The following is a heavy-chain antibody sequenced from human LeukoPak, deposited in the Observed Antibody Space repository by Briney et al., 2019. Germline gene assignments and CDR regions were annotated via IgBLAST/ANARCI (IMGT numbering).Heavy chain of an antibody. J-gene: IGHJ4*02. CDR3: AKNGGTNSEFDY. D-gene: IGHD4-23*01. V-gene: IGHV3-23*01. CDR1: GFTLSNFA. Sequence: GGSLRLSCAASGFTLSNFAMSWVRQAPGKGLEWVSLVTTSADTPYYADSVKGRFTISRDNSKNTLYLQMNSLRAEDTAVYYCAKNGGTNSEFDYWGQGTLVTVSS. CDR2: VTTSADTP.